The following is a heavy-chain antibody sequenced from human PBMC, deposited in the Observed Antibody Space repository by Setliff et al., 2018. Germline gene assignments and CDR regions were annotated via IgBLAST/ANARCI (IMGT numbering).Heavy chain of an antibody. CDR2: ISPYSGNT. D-gene: IGHD2-2*01. Sequence: GASVKVSCKTSGFGFTTFGFSWVRQAPGQGLEWLGSISPYSGNTNYPQWLQDRVTMTIDTSTGTAYMEVRSLRSDDTAQYYCVRDRAAIVVGPPTAAFDIWGQGTMVTVSS. V-gene: IGHV1-18*01. CDR1: GFGFTTFG. CDR3: VRDRAAIVVGPPTAAFDI. J-gene: IGHJ3*02.